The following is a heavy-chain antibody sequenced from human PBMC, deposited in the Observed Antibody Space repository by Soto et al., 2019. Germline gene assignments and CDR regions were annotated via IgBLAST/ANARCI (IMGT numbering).Heavy chain of an antibody. CDR1: GFTFSSYG. CDR2: IWYDGSNK. D-gene: IGHD4-17*01. J-gene: IGHJ4*02. CDR3: ARGSYGDYGYYFDY. V-gene: IGHV3-33*01. Sequence: QVQLVESGGGVVQPGRSLRLSCAASGFTFSSYGMHWVRQAPGKGLEWVAVIWYDGSNKYYADSVKGRFTISRDNSMNTLYLQMNSLRAEDTAVYYCARGSYGDYGYYFDYWGQGTLVTVSS.